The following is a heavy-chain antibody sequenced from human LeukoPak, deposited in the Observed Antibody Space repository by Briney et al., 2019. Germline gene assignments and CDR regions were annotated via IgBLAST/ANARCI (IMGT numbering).Heavy chain of an antibody. Sequence: ASVKVSCKASGYTFTSYDINWVRQATGQGLEWMGWMNPNSGNTGYAQKFQGRVTMTRNTSISTAYMELSSLRSEDTAVYYCARYSMGANSAPPFRWGQGTLVTVSS. CDR2: MNPNSGNT. J-gene: IGHJ4*02. D-gene: IGHD1-26*01. CDR3: ARYSMGANSAPPFR. CDR1: GYTFTSYD. V-gene: IGHV1-8*01.